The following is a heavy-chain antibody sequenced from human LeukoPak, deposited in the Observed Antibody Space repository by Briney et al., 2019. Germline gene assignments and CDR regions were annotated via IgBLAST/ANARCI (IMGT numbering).Heavy chain of an antibody. Sequence: ASVKVSCKATGYTFTSYGISWVRQAPGQGLEWMGWISAYNGNTNYAQKLQGRVTMTTDTSTSTAYMELRSLRSDDTAVYYCARQVRTTEYFDYWGQGTLVTVSS. CDR2: ISAYNGNT. CDR1: GYTFTSYG. CDR3: ARQVRTTEYFDY. V-gene: IGHV1-18*01. D-gene: IGHD1-7*01. J-gene: IGHJ4*02.